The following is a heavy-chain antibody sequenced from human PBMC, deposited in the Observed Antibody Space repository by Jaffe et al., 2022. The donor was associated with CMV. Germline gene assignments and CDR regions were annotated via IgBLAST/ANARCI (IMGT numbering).Heavy chain of an antibody. CDR1: GFTFDDYT. Sequence: EVQLVESGGGLIQPGRSLRLSCAASGFTFDDYTMHWVRQAPGKGLEWVSGISWTGANIAYADSVRGRFTISRDNAKDALYLQMNSLRPEDTALYYCVKDRARWLQWEGYFGNWGQGTLVTVSS. CDR2: ISWTGANI. D-gene: IGHD5-12*01. V-gene: IGHV3-9*01. CDR3: VKDRARWLQWEGYFGN. J-gene: IGHJ4*02.